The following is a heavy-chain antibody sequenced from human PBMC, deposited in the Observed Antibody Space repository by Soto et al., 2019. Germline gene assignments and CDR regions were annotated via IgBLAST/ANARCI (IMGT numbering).Heavy chain of an antibody. D-gene: IGHD6-13*01. Sequence: ASVKVSCKASGYTFTSYGISWVRQAPGQGLEWMGWISAYNGNTNYAQKLQGRVTMTTDTSTSTAYMELRSLRSDDTAVYYCAAIAAAGISNWFDPWGQGTLVTVSS. CDR3: AAIAAAGISNWFDP. J-gene: IGHJ5*02. V-gene: IGHV1-18*01. CDR1: GYTFTSYG. CDR2: ISAYNGNT.